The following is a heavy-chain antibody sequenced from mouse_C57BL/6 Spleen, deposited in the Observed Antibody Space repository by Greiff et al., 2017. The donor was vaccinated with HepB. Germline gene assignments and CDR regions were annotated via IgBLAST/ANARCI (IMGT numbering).Heavy chain of an antibody. D-gene: IGHD2-1*01. CDR3: ARGYGNPQGYAMDY. CDR2: ISDGGSYT. V-gene: IGHV5-4*03. Sequence: EVKVVESGGGLVKPGGSLKLSCAASGFTFSSYAMSWVRQTPEKRLEWVATISDGGSYTYYPDNVKGRFTISRDNAKNNLYLQMSHLKSEDTAMYYCARGYGNPQGYAMDYWGQGTSVTVSS. CDR1: GFTFSSYA. J-gene: IGHJ4*01.